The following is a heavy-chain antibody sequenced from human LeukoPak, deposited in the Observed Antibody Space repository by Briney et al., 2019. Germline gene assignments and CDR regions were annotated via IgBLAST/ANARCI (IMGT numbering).Heavy chain of an antibody. CDR2: IRYDGSNK. Sequence: PGGSLRLSCAASGFTFSSYGMHWVRQAPGKGLEWVAFIRYDGSNKYYADSVKGRLTISRDNSKNTLYLQMNSLRAEDTAVYYCAKGRRVSIVGLNAFDIWGQGTMVTVSS. V-gene: IGHV3-30*02. CDR1: GFTFSSYG. J-gene: IGHJ3*02. CDR3: AKGRRVSIVGLNAFDI. D-gene: IGHD1-26*01.